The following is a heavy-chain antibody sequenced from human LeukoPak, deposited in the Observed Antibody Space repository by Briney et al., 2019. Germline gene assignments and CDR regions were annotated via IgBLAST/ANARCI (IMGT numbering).Heavy chain of an antibody. D-gene: IGHD2-15*01. J-gene: IGHJ4*02. Sequence: ESGPALVKPTQTLTLTCTFSGFSLSTPEMCVTWIRQPPGKALEWLARIDWDDDKFYSPSLRTRLIISKDTPKNQVVLRMTNMDPVDTGAYYCARMTPDSPSFDYWGQGALITVSS. CDR1: GFSLSTPEMC. CDR2: IDWDDDK. V-gene: IGHV2-70*17. CDR3: ARMTPDSPSFDY.